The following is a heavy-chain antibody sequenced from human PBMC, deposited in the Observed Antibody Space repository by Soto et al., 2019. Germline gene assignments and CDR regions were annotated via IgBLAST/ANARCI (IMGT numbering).Heavy chain of an antibody. CDR2: INPSAGST. CDR1: GYTFTSYY. CDR3: ARDLSRIQLWSAGGSFGS. Sequence: QVQLVQSGAEGKKPGASVKVSCKASGYTFTSYYLHWVRQAPGQGLEWMGIINPSAGSTSYAQKFQGRVTVTRDTSTSTVYMELSRLRSDDTAMYYCARDLSRIQLWSAGGSFGSRGQGTPVTVSS. D-gene: IGHD5-18*01. V-gene: IGHV1-46*01. J-gene: IGHJ4*02.